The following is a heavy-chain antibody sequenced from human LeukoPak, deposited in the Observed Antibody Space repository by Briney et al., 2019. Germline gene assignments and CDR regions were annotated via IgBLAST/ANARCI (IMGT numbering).Heavy chain of an antibody. J-gene: IGHJ4*02. Sequence: GASVKVSCKASGYTFTGYYMHWVRQAPGQGLEWMGWINPNSGGTNYAQKFEGRVTMTRDTSISTAYMELSRLRSDDTAVHYCARDNGYYDSSVNYWGQGTLVTVSS. CDR3: ARDNGYYDSSVNY. CDR2: INPNSGGT. D-gene: IGHD3-22*01. CDR1: GYTFTGYY. V-gene: IGHV1-2*02.